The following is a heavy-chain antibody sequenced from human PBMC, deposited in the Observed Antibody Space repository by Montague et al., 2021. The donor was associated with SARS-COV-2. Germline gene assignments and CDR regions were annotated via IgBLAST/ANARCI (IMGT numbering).Heavy chain of an antibody. D-gene: IGHD5-12*01. Sequence: SETLSLTCAVYGGSLSGYYWSWIRQPPGEGLEWIAEISHSGSTSYNPSLKSRVTISVDTSKNQFSLKLSSATAADTAVYYCARVPYRLLFVPRYYGLDVWGLGATVTVS. V-gene: IGHV4-34*01. CDR3: ARVPYRLLFVPRYYGLDV. CDR1: GGSLSGYY. J-gene: IGHJ6*02. CDR2: ISHSGST.